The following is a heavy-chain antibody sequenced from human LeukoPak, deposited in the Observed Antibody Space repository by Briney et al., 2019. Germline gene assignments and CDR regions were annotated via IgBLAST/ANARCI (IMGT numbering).Heavy chain of an antibody. CDR1: GYSISSGYY. CDR2: TYHSGST. V-gene: IGHV4-38-2*01. D-gene: IGHD6-13*01. CDR3: ARLYSSSWYANNWFDP. Sequence: TSETLSLTCAVSGYSISSGYYWGWIRQPPGKGLEWIGSTYHSGSTYYNPSLKSRVTISVDTSKNQFSLKLSSVTAADTAVYYCARLYSSSWYANNWFDPWGQGTLVTVSS. J-gene: IGHJ5*02.